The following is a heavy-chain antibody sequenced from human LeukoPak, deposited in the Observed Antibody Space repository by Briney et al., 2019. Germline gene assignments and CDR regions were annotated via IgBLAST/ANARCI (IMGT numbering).Heavy chain of an antibody. CDR1: GYTFTSYA. CDR3: ARTAREVSLLEQSANCYSDY. J-gene: IGHJ4*02. Sequence: ASVQVSCKASGYTFTSYAMKWVRQAPGQGLEWMGWINTNTGNPTYAQGFTVRSVFSLATSVITACLQISSLTAVESVVHYRARTAREVSLLEQSANCYSDYWGQGTLVTVSS. V-gene: IGHV7-4-1*02. CDR2: INTNTGNP. D-gene: IGHD4/OR15-4a*01.